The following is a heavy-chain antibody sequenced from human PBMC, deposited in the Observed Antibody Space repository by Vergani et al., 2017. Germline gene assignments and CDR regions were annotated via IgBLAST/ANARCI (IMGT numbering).Heavy chain of an antibody. CDR3: ARVPRDIVVVPAAIRAYYYYYMDV. D-gene: IGHD2-2*02. V-gene: IGHV1-69*01. J-gene: IGHJ6*03. CDR2: SIPIFGTE. Sequence: QVQLVQSGAEVTKPWSSVKVSCKASGGTFSSYAISWVRQAPGQGLEWMGGSIPIFGTENYAQKFQGRVTITADESTRTAYMELSSLRSEDTAVYYCARVPRDIVVVPAAIRAYYYYYMDVWGKGTTVTVSS. CDR1: GGTFSSYA.